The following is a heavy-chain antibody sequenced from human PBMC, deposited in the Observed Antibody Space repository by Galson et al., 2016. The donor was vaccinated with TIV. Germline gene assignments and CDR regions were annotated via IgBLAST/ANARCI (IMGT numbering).Heavy chain of an antibody. CDR1: GGTFSKYA. V-gene: IGHV1-69*13. J-gene: IGHJ6*03. Sequence: SVKVSCKASGGTFSKYAISWVRQAPGQGFEWVGGIIPIFRIPKYAQRFQGRVTITADEFMSTSYLELSSLRSEDTAVYYCARAYCSSSSCDKSYNYYYMDVWGEGTTVTVSS. D-gene: IGHD2-2*02. CDR3: ARAYCSSSSCDKSYNYYYMDV. CDR2: IIPIFRIP.